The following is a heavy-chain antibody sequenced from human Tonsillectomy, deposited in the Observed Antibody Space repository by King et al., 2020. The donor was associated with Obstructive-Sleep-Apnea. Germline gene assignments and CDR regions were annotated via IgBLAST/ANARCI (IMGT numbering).Heavy chain of an antibody. J-gene: IGHJ4*02. D-gene: IGHD3-16*01. CDR2: IKSKSAGGAI. CDR1: GFTFRNAW. Sequence: VQLVESGGDLVKPEGSLRLSCAASGFTFRNAWMSWVRQAPGKGLEWVGRIKSKSAGGAIEYAAPVKGRFSISRDDSNNMLHLQMNSLKTEDTGVYYCPRGSPSGDYYDHGGQGTPVTVSS. CDR3: PRGSPSGDYYDH. V-gene: IGHV3-15*01.